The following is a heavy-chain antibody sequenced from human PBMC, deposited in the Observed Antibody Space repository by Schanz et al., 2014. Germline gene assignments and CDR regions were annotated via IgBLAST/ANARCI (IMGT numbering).Heavy chain of an antibody. V-gene: IGHV3-48*01. CDR2: ITYNGGTI. Sequence: EVHLVESGGGLVQPGGSLRLSCAASGITFSSHSFNWVRQAPGKGLEWISYITYNGGTIYYADCVKGRFTISRDNAKNSLYLEMNGLRAEDTAVYYCARVALPGYSSPRDAFDIWGQGTMVTVSS. J-gene: IGHJ3*02. CDR3: ARVALPGYSSPRDAFDI. D-gene: IGHD5-18*01. CDR1: GITFSSHS.